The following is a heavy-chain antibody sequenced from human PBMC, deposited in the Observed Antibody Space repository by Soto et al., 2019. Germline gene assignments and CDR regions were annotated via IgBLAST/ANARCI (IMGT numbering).Heavy chain of an antibody. CDR2: IYYSGST. D-gene: IGHD3-22*01. V-gene: IGHV4-39*01. CDR1: GGSISSSSYY. J-gene: IGHJ6*02. Sequence: SETLSLTCTVSGGSISSSSYYWGWIRQPPGKGLEWIGSIYYSGSTYYNPSLKSRVTISVDTSKNQFSLKLSSVTAADTAVYYCARSFEDYYDSSGYLHYYYYGMDVWGQGTTVTVSS. CDR3: ARSFEDYYDSSGYLHYYYYGMDV.